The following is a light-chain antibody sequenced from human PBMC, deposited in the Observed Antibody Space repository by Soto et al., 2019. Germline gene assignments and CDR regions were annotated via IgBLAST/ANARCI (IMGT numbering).Light chain of an antibody. J-gene: IGKJ3*01. CDR2: LVS. Sequence: DIVMTQSPLSLPVTPGEPASISCRSSQSLLHSNGNTYLDWYLQKPGQSPQLLIYLVSNRASGVPDRFSGSGSGTDFTLKISRVEAEDVGVYYCMQALQSPRTFGPGTKVDIK. CDR1: QSLLHSNGNTY. CDR3: MQALQSPRT. V-gene: IGKV2-28*01.